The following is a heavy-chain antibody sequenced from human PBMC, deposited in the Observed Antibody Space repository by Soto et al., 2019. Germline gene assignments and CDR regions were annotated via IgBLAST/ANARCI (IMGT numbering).Heavy chain of an antibody. CDR1: GYISTSYD. V-gene: IGHV1-8*01. J-gene: IGHJ6*02. CDR3: ARRGYSSSWYYYYYYGMDV. D-gene: IGHD6-13*01. CDR2: MNPNSGNT. Sequence: ASVKVSCKASGYISTSYDINWVRQATGQRLEWMGWMNPNSGNTGYAQKFQGRVTMTRNTSISTAYMELSSLRSEDTAVYYCARRGYSSSWYYYYYYGMDVWGQGTTVTVSS.